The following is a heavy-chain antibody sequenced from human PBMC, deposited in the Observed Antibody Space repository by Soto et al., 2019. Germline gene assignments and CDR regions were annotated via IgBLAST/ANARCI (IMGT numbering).Heavy chain of an antibody. D-gene: IGHD6-13*01. CDR3: ARYTLIAAHTDY. CDR2: IYYSGST. Sequence: SETLSLTCTFSGGSISSGGYYWSWIRQHPGKGLEWIGYIYYSGSTYYNPSLKSRVTISVDTSKNQFSLKLSSVTAADTAVYYCARYTLIAAHTDYWGQGTLVTVSS. CDR1: GGSISSGGYY. V-gene: IGHV4-31*03. J-gene: IGHJ4*02.